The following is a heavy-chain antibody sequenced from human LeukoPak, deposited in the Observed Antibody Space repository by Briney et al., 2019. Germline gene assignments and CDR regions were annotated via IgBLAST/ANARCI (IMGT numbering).Heavy chain of an antibody. CDR3: ARWELQTDGGFDY. CDR2: IYYSGST. J-gene: IGHJ4*02. D-gene: IGHD1-26*01. Sequence: SETLSLTCAVYGGSFSGYYWSWIRQHPGKGLEWIGYIYYSGSTYYNPSLKSRVTISVDTSKNQFSLKLSSVTAADTAVYYCARWELQTDGGFDYWGQGTLVTVSS. CDR1: GGSFSGYY. V-gene: IGHV4-34*01.